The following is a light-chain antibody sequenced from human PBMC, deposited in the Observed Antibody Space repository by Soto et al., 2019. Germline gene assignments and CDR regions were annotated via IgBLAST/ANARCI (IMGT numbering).Light chain of an antibody. CDR3: QQYNKWPWT. J-gene: IGKJ1*01. CDR1: QTITSS. Sequence: EIVMTQSPATLSVYPGERATLSCRASQTITSSLAWYQQKPGQAPRLLIYGASPRATGIPGRFSGSGSGTVFTLTISSLQSEDFGVYYCQQYNKWPWTFGRGTKVDIK. CDR2: GAS. V-gene: IGKV3-15*01.